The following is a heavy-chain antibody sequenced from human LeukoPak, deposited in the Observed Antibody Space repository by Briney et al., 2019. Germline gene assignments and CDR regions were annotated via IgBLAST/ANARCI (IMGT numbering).Heavy chain of an antibody. CDR3: ATDYYDRTGEYTVDY. CDR2: VSGSGATT. V-gene: IGHV3-23*01. Sequence: GGSLRLSCAASGLAFRDYAMSWVRQAPGKGLEWVSVVSGSGATTHCTDSVEGRFTISRDNYKNTVSLQMISLRAEDTAVYYCATDYYDRTGEYTVDYWGQGIQVTVSS. J-gene: IGHJ4*02. CDR1: GLAFRDYA. D-gene: IGHD3-22*01.